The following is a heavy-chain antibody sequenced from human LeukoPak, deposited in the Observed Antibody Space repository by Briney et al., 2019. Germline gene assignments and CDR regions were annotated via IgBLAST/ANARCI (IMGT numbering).Heavy chain of an antibody. CDR1: GFTVSSNY. CDR3: AIVGRYFDWFPYYFDY. V-gene: IGHV3-66*02. D-gene: IGHD3-9*01. Sequence: GGSLRLSCAASGFTVSSNYMSWVRQAPGKWLEWVSVIYSGGSTYYADSVKGRFTISRDNSKNTLYLQMNSLRAEDTAVYYCAIVGRYFDWFPYYFDYWGQGTLVTVSP. CDR2: IYSGGST. J-gene: IGHJ4*02.